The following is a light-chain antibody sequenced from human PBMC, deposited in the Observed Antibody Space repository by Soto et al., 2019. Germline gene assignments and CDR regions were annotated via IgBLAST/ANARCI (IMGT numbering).Light chain of an antibody. J-gene: IGKJ1*01. CDR2: GAS. Sequence: DIVLTQSPGTLSLSPGETATLSCRASQSVSTSYLAWYQQKPGQAPRLLIFGASSRATGIPDRFIGSGSGTGFTLTISRLEPEYFAVYYCQKYGSSPTTFGQGTKVGIK. CDR1: QSVSTSY. CDR3: QKYGSSPTT. V-gene: IGKV3-20*01.